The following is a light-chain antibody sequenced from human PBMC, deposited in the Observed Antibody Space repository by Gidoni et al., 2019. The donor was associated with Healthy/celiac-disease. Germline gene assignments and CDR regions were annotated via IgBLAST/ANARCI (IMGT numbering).Light chain of an antibody. J-gene: IGLJ2*01. CDR1: SSNIGSNT. CDR2: SNN. V-gene: IGLV1-44*01. CDR3: AAWDDSLNDVV. Sequence: QSVLTQPPSASGTPGQRVTISCSGSSSNIGSNTVNWYQQLPGTAPKLLIYSNNQRPSGVPDRFSGSKSGTSASLAISGLQSDDEADYYCAAWDDSLNDVVFGGGTKLTVL.